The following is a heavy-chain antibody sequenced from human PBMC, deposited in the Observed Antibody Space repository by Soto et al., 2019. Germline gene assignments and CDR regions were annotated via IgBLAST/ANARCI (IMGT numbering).Heavy chain of an antibody. Sequence: SETLSLTCTVSGGSIRGYYWSWIRQSAGMGLEWIGRMHTSGSTNYNPSLKSRVTISVDMSKNQVSLKLNSVTVADTAIYYCVGTGTTDDYWGRGTLVTVSS. V-gene: IGHV4-4*07. CDR2: MHTSGST. CDR3: VGTGTTDDY. CDR1: GGSIRGYY. J-gene: IGHJ4*02. D-gene: IGHD1-1*01.